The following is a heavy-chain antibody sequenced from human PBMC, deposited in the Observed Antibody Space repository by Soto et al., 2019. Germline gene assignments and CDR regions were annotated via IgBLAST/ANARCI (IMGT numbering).Heavy chain of an antibody. CDR2: IIPIIGPA. Sequence: QVQLVQSGAEVKRPGSSVKLSCKASGGTFTYYGISWVRQAPGQGLEWMGGIIPIIGPATYAQKFQGRLTITADQSTSTAYMELSSLGSEDTALYYCAGARGTTIAGPPRRETYGWLDPWGQGTLVTVSS. CDR3: AGARGTTIAGPPRRETYGWLDP. CDR1: GGTFTYYG. J-gene: IGHJ5*02. V-gene: IGHV1-69*01. D-gene: IGHD3-22*01.